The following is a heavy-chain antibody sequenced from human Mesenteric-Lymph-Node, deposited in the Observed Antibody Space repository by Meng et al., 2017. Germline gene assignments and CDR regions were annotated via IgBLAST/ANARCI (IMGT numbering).Heavy chain of an antibody. D-gene: IGHD3-10*01. CDR3: ARTYYYGSGSYYNPPGY. Sequence: GGSLRLSCKGSGYGFTTYWIAWVRQMPGKGLEWMGIIYPGDSDTRYSPSFQGQVTISADTSMTTAYLQWSSLRASDTAMYYCARTYYYGSGSYYNPPGYWGQGTLVTVSS. CDR1: GYGFTTYW. CDR2: IYPGDSDT. J-gene: IGHJ4*02. V-gene: IGHV5-51*01.